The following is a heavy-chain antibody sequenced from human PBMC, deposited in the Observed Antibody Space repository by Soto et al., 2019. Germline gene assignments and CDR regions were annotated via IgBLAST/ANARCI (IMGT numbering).Heavy chain of an antibody. V-gene: IGHV4-31*03. Sequence: QVQLQESGPGLVKPSQTLSLTCTVSGGSISSGGYYWSWIRQHPGKGLEWIGYIYYSGSTYYNPSLKSRVTISVDTSKNQVSLKLSSVTAADTAVYYCARKDWRSTSPASFDPWGQGTLVTVSS. D-gene: IGHD2-2*01. CDR2: IYYSGST. CDR1: GGSISSGGYY. J-gene: IGHJ5*02. CDR3: ARKDWRSTSPASFDP.